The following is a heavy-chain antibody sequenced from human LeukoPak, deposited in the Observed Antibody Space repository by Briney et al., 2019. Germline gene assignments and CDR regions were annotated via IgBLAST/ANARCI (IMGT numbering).Heavy chain of an antibody. D-gene: IGHD1-26*01. J-gene: IGHJ4*02. V-gene: IGHV3-72*01. CDR2: SRNKADSYTT. CDR3: VRRGSNSGNLYAEGDY. Sequence: GGSLRLSCAASGFTFSDHYMDWVRQAPGKGLEWVGRSRNKADSYTTEYAASVKGRFTVSRDDSKTSLYLQMNSLKTEDTAVYYCVRRGSNSGNLYAEGDYWGQGTLVTVSS. CDR1: GFTFSDHY.